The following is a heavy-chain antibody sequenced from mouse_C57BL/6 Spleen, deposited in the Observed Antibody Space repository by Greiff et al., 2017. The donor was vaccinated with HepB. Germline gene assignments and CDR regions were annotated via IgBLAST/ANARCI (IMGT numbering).Heavy chain of an antibody. V-gene: IGHV6-3*01. J-gene: IGHJ3*01. CDR3: TTLYSNYVVLFAY. CDR2: IRLKSDNYAT. Sequence: EVKLVESGGGLVQPGGSMKLSCVASGFTFSNYWMNWVRQSPEKGLEWVAQIRLKSDNYATHYAESVKGRFTISRDDSKSSVYLQMNNLRAEDTGIYYCTTLYSNYVVLFAYWGQGTLVTVSA. CDR1: GFTFSNYW. D-gene: IGHD2-5*01.